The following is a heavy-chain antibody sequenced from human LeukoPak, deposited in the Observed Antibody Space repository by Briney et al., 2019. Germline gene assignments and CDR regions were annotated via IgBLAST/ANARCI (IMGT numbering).Heavy chain of an antibody. Sequence: GRSLRLSCAASGFTFSSYAMHWVRQAPGKGLEWVAVISHDGSNKYYADSVKGRFTISRDDPKNTLYLQMNSLKTEDTAVYYCTTEPLGILGFDPWGQGTLVTVSS. CDR1: GFTFSSYA. D-gene: IGHD7-27*01. CDR3: TTEPLGILGFDP. V-gene: IGHV3-30-3*01. J-gene: IGHJ5*02. CDR2: ISHDGSNK.